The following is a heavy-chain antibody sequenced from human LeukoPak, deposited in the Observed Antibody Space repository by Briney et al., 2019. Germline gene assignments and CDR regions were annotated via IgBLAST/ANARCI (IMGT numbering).Heavy chain of an antibody. CDR3: ARVYCGGDCSTFQH. CDR2: INHSGST. J-gene: IGHJ1*01. D-gene: IGHD2-21*02. V-gene: IGHV4-34*01. CDR1: GGSFSGYY. Sequence: SETLSLTCAVYGGSFSGYYWSWIRQPPGKGLEWIGEINHSGSTNYNPSLKSRVTISVDTSKNRFSLKLSSVTAADTAVYYCARVYCGGDCSTFQHWGQGTLVTVSS.